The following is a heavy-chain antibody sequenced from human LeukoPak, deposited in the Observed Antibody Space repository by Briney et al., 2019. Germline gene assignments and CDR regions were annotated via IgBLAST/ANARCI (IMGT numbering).Heavy chain of an antibody. Sequence: PSETLSLTCTVSGASISSSSYNWGWIRQPPGKGLEWIGSIYYSGSTYSNPSLRSRVTISVDTSKNQFSLKLNSVTAADTAVYYCARGGYCSNGECYPKRGYGMDVWGQGTTVTVSS. CDR3: ARGGYCSNGECYPKRGYGMDV. J-gene: IGHJ6*02. CDR2: IYYSGST. V-gene: IGHV4-39*07. D-gene: IGHD2-8*01. CDR1: GASISSSSYN.